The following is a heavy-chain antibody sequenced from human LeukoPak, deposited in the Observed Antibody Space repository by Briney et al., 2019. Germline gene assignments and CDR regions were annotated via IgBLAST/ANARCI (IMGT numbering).Heavy chain of an antibody. CDR3: VLGATGREYGYGPLGDDAFDT. CDR1: GGAISSSNW. CDR2: IYHSGST. V-gene: IGHV4-4*02. Sequence: PSGTLSLTCAVSGGAISSSNWWSWVRQPPGKGLEWIGEIYHSGSTNYNPSLKSRVTVSVDTSKNQFSLKLSSVTAADTAVYYCVLGATGREYGYGPLGDDAFDTGGQGTMVTVSS. D-gene: IGHD5-18*01. J-gene: IGHJ3*02.